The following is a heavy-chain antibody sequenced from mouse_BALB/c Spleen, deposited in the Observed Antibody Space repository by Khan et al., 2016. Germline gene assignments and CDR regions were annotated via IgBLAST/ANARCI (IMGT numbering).Heavy chain of an antibody. CDR2: IFPGTGTT. D-gene: IGHD1-1*01. Sequence: VQLQESGAELVKPGASVKLSCKTSGYTFTSYWIQWVKQRPGQGLGWIGEIFPGTGTTYYNEKFKGKATLTIATYSRTAYMQLSSLTSEGSAVYFCARSSYGSSWFAYWGQGTLVTVSA. V-gene: IGHV1S132*01. CDR1: GYTFTSYW. J-gene: IGHJ3*01. CDR3: ARSSYGSSWFAY.